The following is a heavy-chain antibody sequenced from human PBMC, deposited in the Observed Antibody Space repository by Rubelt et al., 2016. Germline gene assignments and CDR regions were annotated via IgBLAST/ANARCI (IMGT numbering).Heavy chain of an antibody. D-gene: IGHD1-26*01. CDR2: SGSGGST. Sequence: SGSGGSTYYADSVKGRFTISRDNSKNTLYLQMNSLRAEDTAVYYCAKDGVGATLYDYWGQGTLVTVSS. V-gene: IGHV3-23*01. CDR3: AKDGVGATLYDY. J-gene: IGHJ4*02.